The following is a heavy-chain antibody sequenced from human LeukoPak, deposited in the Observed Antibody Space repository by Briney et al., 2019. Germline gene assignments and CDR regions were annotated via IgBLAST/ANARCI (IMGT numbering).Heavy chain of an antibody. CDR1: GFTFSSHW. CDR3: IRGKWDIVVVSAGSNWFDT. CDR2: ISTDGGTT. D-gene: IGHD2-2*01. Sequence: GGSLRLSCEVSGFTFSSHWMHWVRQSPGKGLVWVSRISTDGGTTNYADSVKGRFTISRDNAKNTLYLQMNSLRVEDTAVYYCIRGKWDIVVVSAGSNWFDTWGQGTLVTVCS. J-gene: IGHJ5*02. V-gene: IGHV3-74*01.